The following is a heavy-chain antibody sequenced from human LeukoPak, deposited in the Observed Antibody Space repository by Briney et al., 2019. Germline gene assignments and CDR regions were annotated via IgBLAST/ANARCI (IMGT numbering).Heavy chain of an antibody. CDR2: VYYDGSA. CDR3: ARPLTRGGTYYV. CDR1: GDSIRSSIYY. Sequence: SETLSLTCGVSGDSIRSSIYYWGWIRQPPGKGLEWIGSVYYDGSAYYNPSLKSQVTISVDTSKNQLSLKLSSVTAADTAVYYCARPLTRGGTYYVWGQGTLVTVSS. V-gene: IGHV4-39*01. D-gene: IGHD1-26*01. J-gene: IGHJ4*02.